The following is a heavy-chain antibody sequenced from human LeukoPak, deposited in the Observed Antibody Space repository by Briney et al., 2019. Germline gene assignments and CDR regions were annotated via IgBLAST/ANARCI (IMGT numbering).Heavy chain of an antibody. CDR1: GGSISSGSYY. J-gene: IGHJ6*03. D-gene: IGHD2-2*01. CDR2: IYTSGST. Sequence: SGTLSLTCTVSGGSISSGSYYWSWIRQPAGKGLEWIGRIYTSGSTNYNPSLKSRVTISVDTSKNQFSLKLSSVTAADTAVYYCARGEYQLLYYYYYMDVWGKGTTVTVSS. V-gene: IGHV4-61*02. CDR3: ARGEYQLLYYYYYMDV.